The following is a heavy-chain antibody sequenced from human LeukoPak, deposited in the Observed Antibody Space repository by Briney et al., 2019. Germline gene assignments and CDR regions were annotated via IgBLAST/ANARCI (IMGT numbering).Heavy chain of an antibody. CDR1: GASMRDHY. D-gene: IGHD6-19*01. CDR3: ATSFRSGWGFDS. V-gene: IGHV4-59*11. Sequence: PSETLSLTCAVSGASMRDHYWTWIRQPPGKGLEWIGNIYYMLNANSYNPSLKSRVSISMDTPGTQFSLKLNSVTAADTAVYYRATSFRSGWGFDSWGQGILVAVSS. J-gene: IGHJ4*02. CDR2: IYYMLNA.